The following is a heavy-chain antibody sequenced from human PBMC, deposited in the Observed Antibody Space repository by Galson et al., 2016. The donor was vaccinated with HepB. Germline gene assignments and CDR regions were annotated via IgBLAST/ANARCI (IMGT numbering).Heavy chain of an antibody. J-gene: IGHJ4*02. CDR3: ARRHEYCPPVGCSVDY. D-gene: IGHD2/OR15-2a*01. Sequence: SLRLSCAASGFTFSNYGMHWVRQAPGKGLEWVAADSLDGRRKFYADSGQGRFTISRDNSNSMLFLQMRGLRADDTAVYYCARRHEYCPPVGCSVDYWGQGTLVSVSS. CDR2: DSLDGRRK. V-gene: IGHV3-30*03. CDR1: GFTFSNYG.